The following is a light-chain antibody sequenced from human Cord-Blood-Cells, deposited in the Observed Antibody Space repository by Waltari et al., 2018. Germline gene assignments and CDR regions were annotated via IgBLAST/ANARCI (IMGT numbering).Light chain of an antibody. J-gene: IGKJ1*01. CDR1: QSISSY. V-gene: IGKV1-39*01. CDR3: QQSYSTPWT. Sequence: DIQMTQSPSYLSASVGDRVTITCRASQSISSYLNWYQQKPGKAPKLLTYAASSLQSGVPSRFRGSGSGTDFTLTISSLQPEDFATYYCQQSYSTPWTFGQGTKVEIK. CDR2: AAS.